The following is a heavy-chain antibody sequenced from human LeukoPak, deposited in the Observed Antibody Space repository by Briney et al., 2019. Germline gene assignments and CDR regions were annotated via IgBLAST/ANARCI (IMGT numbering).Heavy chain of an antibody. J-gene: IGHJ3*02. CDR2: IYYTGST. V-gene: IGHV4-59*01. CDR1: GGSMSSYY. D-gene: IGHD3-22*01. Sequence: WETLSLTCTVSGGSMSSYYWSWIRQPPGKGLEWIGYIYYTGSTDYNPSLKSRVTISVDTSKNQFSLKLSSVTAADAALYYCARDYTMTHAFDIWGQGTLVTVSS. CDR3: ARDYTMTHAFDI.